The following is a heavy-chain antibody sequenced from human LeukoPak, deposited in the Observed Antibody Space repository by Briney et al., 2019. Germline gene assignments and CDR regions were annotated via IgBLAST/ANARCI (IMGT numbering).Heavy chain of an antibody. CDR1: GFTLSSYE. CDR2: ISIIGSTI. D-gene: IGHD3-10*02. CDR3: AELGITMIGGG. Sequence: GGSLTLSCAASGFTLSSYEMNWVRQAPGRGLEWVSYISIIGSTIYYADSVKGRFTISRDNAKNSLYLQMNSLRAEDTAVYYGAELGITMIGGGWGKGTTVTISS. V-gene: IGHV3-48*03. J-gene: IGHJ6*04.